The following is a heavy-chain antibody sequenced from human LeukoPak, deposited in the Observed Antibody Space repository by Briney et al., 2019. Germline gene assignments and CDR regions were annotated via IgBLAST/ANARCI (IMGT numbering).Heavy chain of an antibody. V-gene: IGHV3-23*01. D-gene: IGHD6-19*01. CDR2: ISGRGGST. J-gene: IGHJ4*02. CDR1: RFTFSSYA. CDR3: AKDVSIAVVGTLYY. Sequence: GGSLRLSCAASRFTFSSYAMSWVRQAPGKGLEWVSAISGRGGSTYYADSVKVRFTISRDNSKNTLYLQMNSLRAEDTAVYYCAKDVSIAVVGTLYYWGQGTLVTVSS.